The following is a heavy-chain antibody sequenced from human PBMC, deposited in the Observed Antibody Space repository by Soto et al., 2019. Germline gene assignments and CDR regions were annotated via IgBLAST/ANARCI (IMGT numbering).Heavy chain of an antibody. Sequence: ESLKIPCKGSGFTFTSYWIAWVRQMPGKGLEWMGIIYPGDSDSSYSPSFQGQVTISADKSINTAYLHWSSLKASDTAIYYCAKHEGYCSTTTCSNFGYWGQGTLVTVSS. CDR2: IYPGDSDS. CDR1: GFTFTSYW. CDR3: AKHEGYCSTTTCSNFGY. V-gene: IGHV5-51*01. J-gene: IGHJ4*02. D-gene: IGHD2-2*01.